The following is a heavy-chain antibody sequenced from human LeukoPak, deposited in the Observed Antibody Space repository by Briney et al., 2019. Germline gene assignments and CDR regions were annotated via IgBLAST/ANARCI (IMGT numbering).Heavy chain of an antibody. Sequence: ASVKVSCKASGYTFTSYDINWVRQATGQGLEWMGWMNPNSGNTGYAQKFQGRVTMTRNTSISTAYMEPSSLRSEDTAVYYCASWHYGSGSYYFDYWGQGTLVTVPS. CDR2: MNPNSGNT. CDR3: ASWHYGSGSYYFDY. V-gene: IGHV1-8*01. J-gene: IGHJ4*02. CDR1: GYTFTSYD. D-gene: IGHD3-10*01.